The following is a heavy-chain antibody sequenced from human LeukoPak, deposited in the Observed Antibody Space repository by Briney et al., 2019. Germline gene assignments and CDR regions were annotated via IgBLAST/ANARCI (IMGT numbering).Heavy chain of an antibody. CDR3: ATAPGGSYSAFDY. D-gene: IGHD1-26*01. CDR1: GYTLTELS. Sequence: ASVKVSCKVSGYTLTELSMHWLGQAPGKGLGWRGGFDPEDGETIYAQKFQGRVTMTEDTSTDTAYMELSSLRSEDTAVYYCATAPGGSYSAFDYWGQGTLVTVSS. V-gene: IGHV1-24*01. J-gene: IGHJ4*02. CDR2: FDPEDGET.